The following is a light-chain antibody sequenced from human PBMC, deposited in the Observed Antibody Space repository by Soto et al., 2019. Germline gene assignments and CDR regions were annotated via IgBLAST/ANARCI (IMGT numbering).Light chain of an antibody. V-gene: IGLV2-14*01. CDR1: SSDVGGYNY. CDR3: SSYTSTFYV. J-gene: IGLJ1*01. Sequence: QSVLTQPASVSWSPGQSITISCIGTSSDVGGYNYVSWYQQFPGKAPKLMIYDVSNRPSGVSNRFSGSKSGNTASLTISGLQAEDEADYYCSSYTSTFYVFGSGTKSPS. CDR2: DVS.